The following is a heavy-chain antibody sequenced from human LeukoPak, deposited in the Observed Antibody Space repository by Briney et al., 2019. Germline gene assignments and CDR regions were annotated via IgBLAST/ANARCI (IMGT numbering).Heavy chain of an antibody. D-gene: IGHD2-2*02. CDR3: ARVSLDCSSTSCYTLFDY. J-gene: IGHJ4*02. CDR2: IYYSEST. CDR1: GGSISSGDYY. V-gene: IGHV4-30-4*08. Sequence: SQTLSLPCTVSGGSISSGDYYWSWIRQPPGKGLEWIGYIYYSESTYYNPSLKSRVTISVDTSKNQFSLKLSSVTAADTAVYYCARVSLDCSSTSCYTLFDYWGQGTLVTVSS.